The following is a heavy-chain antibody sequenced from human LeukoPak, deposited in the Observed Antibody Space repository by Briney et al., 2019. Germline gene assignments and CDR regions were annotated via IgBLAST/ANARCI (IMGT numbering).Heavy chain of an antibody. Sequence: GGSLRLSCIASGFTVSNNYMSWVRQAPGKGLVWVSRISSDASSTSYADSVKGRFTVYRDNAENTLFLQMNSLTADDTAVYYCARARGYYYDSFDYWGQGTLVTISS. CDR2: ISSDASST. V-gene: IGHV3-74*01. CDR1: GFTVSNNY. D-gene: IGHD3-22*01. J-gene: IGHJ4*02. CDR3: ARARGYYYDSFDY.